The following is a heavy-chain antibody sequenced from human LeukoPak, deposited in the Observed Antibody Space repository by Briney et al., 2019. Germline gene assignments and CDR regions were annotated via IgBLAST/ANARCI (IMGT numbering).Heavy chain of an antibody. J-gene: IGHJ5*02. CDR1: GFTFSSYA. D-gene: IGHD5-24*01. V-gene: IGHV3-30-3*01. Sequence: GGSLRLSCAASGFTFSSYATHWVRQAPGKGLEWVAVISYDGSNKYYADSVKGRFTISRDNSKNTLYLQMNSLRAEDTAVYYCARADGYNYELGTTWGQGTLVTVSS. CDR2: ISYDGSNK. CDR3: ARADGYNYELGTT.